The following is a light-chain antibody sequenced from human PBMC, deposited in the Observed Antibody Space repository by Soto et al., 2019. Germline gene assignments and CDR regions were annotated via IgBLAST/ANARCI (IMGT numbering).Light chain of an antibody. J-gene: IGLJ2*01. CDR3: QAWDSSTVV. CDR1: KLGDKY. Sequence: SYELTQPPSVSVSPGQTASITCAGDKLGDKYACWYQQKPGQSPVLVIYQDSKRPLGIPERFSGSNSGNTATLTISGTQAMDEADYFCQAWDSSTVVFGGGTKLTV. V-gene: IGLV3-1*01. CDR2: QDS.